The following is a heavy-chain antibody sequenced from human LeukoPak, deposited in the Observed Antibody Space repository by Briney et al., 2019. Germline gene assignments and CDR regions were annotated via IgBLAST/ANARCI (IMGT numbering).Heavy chain of an antibody. CDR1: GYTFTSYA. Sequence: ASVKVSCKASGYTFTSYAMHWVRQAPGQRLEWMGWINAGNGNTKYSQKFQGRVTITRDTSASTAYMELSSLRSEDTAVYYCARALWFGEPRYYVMDVWGQGTTVTVSS. D-gene: IGHD3-10*01. J-gene: IGHJ6*02. V-gene: IGHV1-3*01. CDR3: ARALWFGEPRYYVMDV. CDR2: INAGNGNT.